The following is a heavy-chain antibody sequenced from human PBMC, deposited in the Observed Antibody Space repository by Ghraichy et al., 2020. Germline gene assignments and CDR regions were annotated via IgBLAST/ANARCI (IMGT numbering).Heavy chain of an antibody. CDR2: VYYSGYT. CDR3: ARVYCSTTNCLDS. Sequence: SETLSLTCTVSGGSISSYYWSWIRQPPGKGLEWIGYVYYSGYTRLNPSLASRVTISADTSKNQFSLKVNSVTAADTAVYYCARVYCSTTNCLDSWGQGTLVTVSS. D-gene: IGHD2-2*01. CDR1: GGSISSYY. J-gene: IGHJ4*02. V-gene: IGHV4-59*01.